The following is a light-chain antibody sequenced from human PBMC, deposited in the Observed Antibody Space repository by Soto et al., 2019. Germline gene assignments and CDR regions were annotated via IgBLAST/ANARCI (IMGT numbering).Light chain of an antibody. CDR3: CSYAGGPEV. V-gene: IGLV2-11*01. J-gene: IGLJ1*01. CDR2: GVS. CDR1: SSDVGGYKY. Sequence: QSVLTQPRSVSGSPGQSVTISCTGTSSDVGGYKYVSWYQQKPGKAPKLIIYGVSRWPSGVPNRFSGSKSGNRASLTISGLQAEDEGDYYSCSYAGGPEVFRTVTKVTVL.